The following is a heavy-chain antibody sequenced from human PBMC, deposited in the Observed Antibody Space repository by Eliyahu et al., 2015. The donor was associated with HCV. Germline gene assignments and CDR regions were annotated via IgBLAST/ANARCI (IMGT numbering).Heavy chain of an antibody. V-gene: IGHV4-31*03. D-gene: IGHD2-15*01. CDR2: IYYSGST. J-gene: IGHJ3*02. Sequence: QVQLQESGPGLVKPSQTLSLTCTXSGGSISSGGYYWSWIRQHPGKGLEWXGYIYYSGSTYYNPSLKSRVTISVDTSKNQFSLKLSSVTAADTAVYYCARDVPFTRDAFDIWGQGTMVTVSS. CDR1: GGSISSGGYY. CDR3: ARDVPFTRDAFDI.